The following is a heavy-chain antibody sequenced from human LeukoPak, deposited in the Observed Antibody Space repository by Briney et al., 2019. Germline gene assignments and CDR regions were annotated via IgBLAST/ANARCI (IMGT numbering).Heavy chain of an antibody. D-gene: IGHD6-19*01. V-gene: IGHV3-23*01. Sequence: GGSLRLSCAASGFTFSDHAMSWVRQAPGKGLEWVSAIRGTGTTTFYAASVKGRFTISRDNSKNTADLQMNSLRAEDTAVYCCAKVSWLGTLPSYHFDSWGQGTQVTVSS. CDR2: IRGTGTTT. CDR3: AKVSWLGTLPSYHFDS. CDR1: GFTFSDHA. J-gene: IGHJ4*02.